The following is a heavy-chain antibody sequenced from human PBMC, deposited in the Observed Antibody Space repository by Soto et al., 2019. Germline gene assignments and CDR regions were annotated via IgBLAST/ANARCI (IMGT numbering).Heavy chain of an antibody. CDR1: GFTFSSYA. D-gene: IGHD1-26*01. J-gene: IGHJ4*02. CDR2: ISGSGGST. CDR3: AKLGPVVRCYDPVGALDY. V-gene: IGHV3-23*01. Sequence: EVQLLESGGGLVQPGGSLRLSCAASGFTFSSYAMSWVRQAPGKGLEWVSAISGSGGSTYYGDSVKGRFTISRDNSKNTLYLHMNSLRAEDTAVYYCAKLGPVVRCYDPVGALDYWGQGTLVTVSS.